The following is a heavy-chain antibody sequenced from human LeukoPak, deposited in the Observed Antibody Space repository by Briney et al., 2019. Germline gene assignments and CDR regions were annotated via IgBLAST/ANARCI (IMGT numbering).Heavy chain of an antibody. CDR1: GFTFSSYS. J-gene: IGHJ4*02. V-gene: IGHV3-21*01. CDR2: ISSSSSYI. D-gene: IGHD5-24*01. CDR3: AMGSRDGFTPFDY. Sequence: GGSLRLSCAASGFTFSSYSMSWVRQAPGKGLEWVSSISSSSSYIYYADSVKGRFTISRDNAKNSLYLQMNSLRAEDTAVYYCAMGSRDGFTPFDYWGQGTLVTVSS.